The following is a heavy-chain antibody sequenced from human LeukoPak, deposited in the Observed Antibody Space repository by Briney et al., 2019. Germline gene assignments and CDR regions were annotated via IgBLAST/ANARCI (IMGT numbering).Heavy chain of an antibody. CDR2: ISGSGGST. Sequence: GGSLRLSCAASGFTFSSYAMSWVRQAPGKGLEWVSAISGSGGSTYYADSVKGRFTISRDNANSTLYLQMNSLRAEDTAIYYCARLAYDALQFGTGGQGTLVAVSS. CDR3: ARLAYDALQFGT. CDR1: GFTFSSYA. J-gene: IGHJ5*02. D-gene: IGHD3-22*01. V-gene: IGHV3-23*01.